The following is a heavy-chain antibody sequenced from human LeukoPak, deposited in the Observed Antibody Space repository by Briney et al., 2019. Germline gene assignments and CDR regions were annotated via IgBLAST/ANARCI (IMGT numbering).Heavy chain of an antibody. D-gene: IGHD3-9*01. V-gene: IGHV3-23*01. Sequence: GGSLRLSCAASGFTFSSYAMSWVRQAPGKGLEWVSAISGSGGSTYYADSVKGRFTISRDNSKNTLYLQMNSLRAEDTAVYYCASTDLLRYFDWSESEADYWGQGTLVTVSS. CDR3: ASTDLLRYFDWSESEADY. J-gene: IGHJ4*02. CDR1: GFTFSSYA. CDR2: ISGSGGST.